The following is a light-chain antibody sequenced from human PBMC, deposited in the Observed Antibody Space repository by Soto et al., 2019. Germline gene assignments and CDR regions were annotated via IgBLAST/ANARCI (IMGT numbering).Light chain of an antibody. V-gene: IGLV2-14*03. Sequence: QSALTQPASVSGSPGQSISISCTGTDSDIGGYDYVSWYQQHPGKAPQLIMSGVNNRPSGVSSRFSGSKSGSTASLTISGLQPEDEDYYYCSYYVVTGAQVIFGGGTKMTVL. CDR2: GVN. CDR1: DSDIGGYDY. J-gene: IGLJ2*01. CDR3: SYYVVTGAQVI.